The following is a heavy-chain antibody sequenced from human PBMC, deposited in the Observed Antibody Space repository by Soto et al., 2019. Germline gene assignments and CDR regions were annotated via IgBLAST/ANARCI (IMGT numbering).Heavy chain of an antibody. CDR3: ARLYLAATITSLDY. D-gene: IGHD5-12*01. J-gene: IGHJ4*02. CDR2: IKKDGSEK. Sequence: SRRLSSAASGVTLSNYWLSWVRQAPGKGLEWVANIKKDGSEKYYVGSVVGRFTISRDNAENSLYLQMNSLRAEDTAVYYCARLYLAATITSLDYWGQGTLVTVSS. V-gene: IGHV3-7*01. CDR1: GVTLSNYW.